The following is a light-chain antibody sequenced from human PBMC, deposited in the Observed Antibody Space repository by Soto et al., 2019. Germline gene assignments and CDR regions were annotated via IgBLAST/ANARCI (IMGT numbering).Light chain of an antibody. CDR2: GAS. Sequence: VLTQSPVTLSLSPGDRATLSCRASQSVSSLLAWYQQKPGQAPRLLVYGASNRATGIPARFSGSGSGTDFTLTISILEPEDFGVYYCHQRSNWPPSFGPGTTVDVK. CDR3: HQRSNWPPS. J-gene: IGKJ3*01. V-gene: IGKV3-11*01. CDR1: QSVSSL.